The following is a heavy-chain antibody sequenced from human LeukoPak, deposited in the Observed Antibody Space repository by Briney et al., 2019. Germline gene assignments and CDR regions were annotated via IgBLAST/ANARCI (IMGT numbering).Heavy chain of an antibody. D-gene: IGHD3-10*01. V-gene: IGHV4-4*02. Sequence: SETLSLTCAVSGGSISSSNWWSWIRQPPGKGLEWIGTIYYDGNTYYNPSLKSRVTISPDTSKNQFSLRLTSVTAADTAVYYCARDVGSWGQGTLVTVSS. CDR1: GGSISSSNW. J-gene: IGHJ5*02. CDR3: ARDVGS. CDR2: IYYDGNT.